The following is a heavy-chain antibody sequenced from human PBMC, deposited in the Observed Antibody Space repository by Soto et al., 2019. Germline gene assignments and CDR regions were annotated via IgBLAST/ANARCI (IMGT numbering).Heavy chain of an antibody. V-gene: IGHV3-30-3*01. Sequence: QSGGSLRLSCAASGFTFSSYAMHWVRQAPGKGLEWVAVISYDGSNKYYADSVKGRFTISRDNSKNTLYLQMNSLRAEDTAVYYCARVGITIFGVVIGGYYYYGMDVWGQGTTVTVSS. CDR2: ISYDGSNK. D-gene: IGHD3-3*01. J-gene: IGHJ6*02. CDR1: GFTFSSYA. CDR3: ARVGITIFGVVIGGYYYYGMDV.